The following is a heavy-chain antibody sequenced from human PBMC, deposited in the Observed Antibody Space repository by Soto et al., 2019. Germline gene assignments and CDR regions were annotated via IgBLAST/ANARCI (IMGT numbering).Heavy chain of an antibody. CDR1: GFTFSSYG. CDR3: ARGEVGYCSGGSCYGYYYGMDV. Sequence: GGSLRLSCVASGFTFSSYGMNWVRQAPGKGLEWVSSISSSSSYIYYADSVKGRFTISRDNAKNTLYLQMNSLRAEDTAVYYCARGEVGYCSGGSCYGYYYGMDVWGQGTTVTVSS. J-gene: IGHJ6*02. D-gene: IGHD2-15*01. V-gene: IGHV3-21*01. CDR2: ISSSSSYI.